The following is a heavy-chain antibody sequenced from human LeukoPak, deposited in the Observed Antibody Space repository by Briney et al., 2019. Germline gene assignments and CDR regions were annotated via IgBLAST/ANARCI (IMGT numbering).Heavy chain of an antibody. CDR3: VSGSRRTMIVVVKHY. D-gene: IGHD3-22*01. J-gene: IGHJ4*02. CDR1: GFTFSSYA. CDR2: ISYDGSNK. Sequence: PGRSLRLSCAASGFTFSSYAMHWVRQAPGKGLEWVAVISYDGSNKYYADSVKGRFTISRDNSKNTLYLQMNSLRAEDTAVYYCVSGSRRTMIVVVKHYWGQGTLVTVSS. V-gene: IGHV3-30*04.